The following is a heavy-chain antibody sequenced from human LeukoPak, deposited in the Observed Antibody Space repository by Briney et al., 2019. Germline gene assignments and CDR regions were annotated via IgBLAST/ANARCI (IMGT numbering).Heavy chain of an antibody. CDR2: IGGSGDST. V-gene: IGHV3-23*01. Sequence: GGSLRLSCAASGFTFSSYAMTWVRQAPGKGLEWVSAIGGSGDSTYYADSVKGRFTISRDNSKNTLYLQMNSLKTEDTAVYYCTTDLAVGLWFGEGDWFDPWGQGTLVTVSS. J-gene: IGHJ5*02. D-gene: IGHD3-10*01. CDR1: GFTFSSYA. CDR3: TTDLAVGLWFGEGDWFDP.